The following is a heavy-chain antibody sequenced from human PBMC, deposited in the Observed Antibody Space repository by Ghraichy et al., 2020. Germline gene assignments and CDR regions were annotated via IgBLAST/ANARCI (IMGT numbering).Heavy chain of an antibody. CDR2: ISSSGSYL. D-gene: IGHD3-22*01. CDR1: GFTFSSYT. J-gene: IGHJ3*02. Sequence: GGSLRLSCAASGFTFSSYTMNWVRQAPGKGLEWVSSISSSGSYLFYADTVKGRFTISRDNAKNSLYLQMNSLRAEDTAVYYGARGGAFITMIVNVAFDIWGQGTLVTVSS. V-gene: IGHV3-21*01. CDR3: ARGGAFITMIVNVAFDI.